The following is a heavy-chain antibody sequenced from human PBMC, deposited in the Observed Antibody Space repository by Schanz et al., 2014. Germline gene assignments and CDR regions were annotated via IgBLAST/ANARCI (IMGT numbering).Heavy chain of an antibody. Sequence: QGQLVQSGAEVKKPGASVKVSCKASGYSFTTYDVNWVRQATGQGLEWMGWMNPTTGNRGYAQNFQGRLTVTRDTSTSTVNMELSSLRSEDTAVYFCARGPSTGAFDIWGQGTMVTVSS. J-gene: IGHJ3*02. V-gene: IGHV1-8*01. CDR1: GYSFTTYD. CDR2: MNPTTGNR. CDR3: ARGPSTGAFDI.